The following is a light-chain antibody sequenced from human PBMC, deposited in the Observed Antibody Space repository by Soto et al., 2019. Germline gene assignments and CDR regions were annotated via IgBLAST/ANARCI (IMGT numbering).Light chain of an antibody. V-gene: IGKV1-39*01. CDR1: QSINTY. CDR3: QPSYNTLPIT. J-gene: IGKJ5*01. Sequence: DIQMTQSPSSLSASVGDRVTLTCRANQSINTYLNWYQQRSGSAPRLLIFAASSLQTGVPARFSGSGSGTDFTLTTSHLQPEVFSNYYCQPSYNTLPITFLHRTRL. CDR2: AAS.